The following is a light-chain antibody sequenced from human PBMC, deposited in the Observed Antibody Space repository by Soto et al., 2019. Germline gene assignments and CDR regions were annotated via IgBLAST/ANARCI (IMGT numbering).Light chain of an antibody. V-gene: IGKV1-33*01. CDR1: HDFSDY. CDR3: QQYDNGPLT. Sequence: QMTQSPSSLSAAVGDRGTITCQASHDFSDYLDWYQHKPGEAPKLLIYDASKLEAGVPERFSGRGSGTDFTFSISSLQPEDIATYYCQQYDNGPLTFGGGTKVDIK. CDR2: DAS. J-gene: IGKJ4*01.